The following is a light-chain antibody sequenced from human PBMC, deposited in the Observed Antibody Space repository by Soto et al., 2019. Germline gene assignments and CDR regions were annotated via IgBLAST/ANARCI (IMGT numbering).Light chain of an antibody. Sequence: QAVVTQEPSLTVSPGGTVTLTCGSSTGAGTSSHYPYWLQQKPGQAPRTLIYDTDNKHSWTPARFSGSLLGDKAALTLSGAQPEDEADYYCLLSYHGARYVLFGGGTKLTVL. J-gene: IGLJ2*01. CDR3: LLSYHGARYVL. V-gene: IGLV7-46*01. CDR2: DTD. CDR1: TGAGTSSHY.